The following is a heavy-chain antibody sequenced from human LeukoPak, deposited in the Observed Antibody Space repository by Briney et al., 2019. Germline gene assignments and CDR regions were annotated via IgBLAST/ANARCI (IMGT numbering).Heavy chain of an antibody. J-gene: IGHJ4*02. CDR2: IKQDGSQS. CDR1: GFTFSSYS. CDR3: ARDYSASGSFDY. V-gene: IGHV3-7*01. Sequence: GGSLRLSCAASGFTFSSYSMNWVRQAPGKGLEWLANIKQDGSQSHYVDSVKGRFTISRDNAKNSLYLQMNTLRADDTAVYYCARDYSASGSFDYWGQGTLVTVSS. D-gene: IGHD3-10*01.